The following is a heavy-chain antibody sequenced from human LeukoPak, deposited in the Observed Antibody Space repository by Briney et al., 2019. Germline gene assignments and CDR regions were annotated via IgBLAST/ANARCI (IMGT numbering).Heavy chain of an antibody. CDR1: GFTFSSYG. Sequence: GGSLRLSCAASGFTFSSYGMHWVRQAPGKGLEWVSAISGSGGSTYYADSVKGRFTISRDNSKNTLYLQMNSLRAEDTAVYYCAKDSSYYDSSGYSHDASDIWGQGTMVTVSS. J-gene: IGHJ3*02. CDR2: ISGSGGST. V-gene: IGHV3-23*01. D-gene: IGHD3-22*01. CDR3: AKDSSYYDSSGYSHDASDI.